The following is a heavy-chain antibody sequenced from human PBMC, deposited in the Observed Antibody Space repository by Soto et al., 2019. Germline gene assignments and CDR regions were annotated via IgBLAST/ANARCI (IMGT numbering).Heavy chain of an antibody. CDR3: AKSLLLYNGNDDHS. J-gene: IGHJ4*02. CDR2: ISYDGGNK. D-gene: IGHD3-10*01. V-gene: IGHV3-30*18. Sequence: PGGSLRLSCAASGISFSGYGMHWVRQAPGKGVEWVAIISYDGGNKYYADSVEGRFTISRDNSKNTLFLQMNSLRSEDTAVYYCAKSLLLYNGNDDHSWGQGTLVTVST. CDR1: GISFSGYG.